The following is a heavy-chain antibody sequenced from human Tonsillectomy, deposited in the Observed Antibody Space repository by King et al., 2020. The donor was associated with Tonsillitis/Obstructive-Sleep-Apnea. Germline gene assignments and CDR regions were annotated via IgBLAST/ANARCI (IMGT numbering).Heavy chain of an antibody. V-gene: IGHV3-9*01. CDR3: TKAVGTTVTAYFDY. CDR2: ISWNSGSI. J-gene: IGHJ4*02. Sequence: VQLVESGGGLVQPGRSLRLSCAASGFTFDEYAMHWVRQAPGEGLEWGSGISWNSGSIVYADSVKGRFTISRDNAKNSLYLQMISLRSEDTALYYCTKAVGTTVTAYFDYWGQGTLVTVSS. CDR1: GFTFDEYA. D-gene: IGHD4-17*01.